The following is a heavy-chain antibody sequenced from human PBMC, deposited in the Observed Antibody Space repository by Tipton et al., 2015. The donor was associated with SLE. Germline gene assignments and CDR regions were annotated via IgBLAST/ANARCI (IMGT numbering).Heavy chain of an antibody. Sequence: VQLVQSGGGLVKPGGSLRLSCAASGFSLNDAWMTWVRQAPGKGLEWVANIKPDGSETYYVDSVKGRFPISRDNAEDSLYLQMNSLRAGDTAVYYCGGVPVPGFWGQGTLVTVSS. CDR3: GGVPVPGF. CDR1: GFSLNDAW. V-gene: IGHV3-7*01. J-gene: IGHJ4*02. D-gene: IGHD3-10*02. CDR2: IKPDGSET.